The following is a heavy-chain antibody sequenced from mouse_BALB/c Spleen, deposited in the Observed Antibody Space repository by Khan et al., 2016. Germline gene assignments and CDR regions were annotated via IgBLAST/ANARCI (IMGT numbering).Heavy chain of an antibody. CDR1: GFMFSNYW. D-gene: IGHD1-3*01. CDR3: ARSYLNYPWFAY. J-gene: IGHJ3*01. V-gene: IGHV6-6*02. CDR2: IRLKSIHYAI. Sequence: EVKLEESGGGLVQPGGSMKLSCVASGFMFSNYWMNWVRQSPERGLEWVAEIRLKSIHYAIHYAESVKGRFAISRDDSKSSVYLQMNNLRAEDTGTYYCARSYLNYPWFAYWGQGTLVTVSA.